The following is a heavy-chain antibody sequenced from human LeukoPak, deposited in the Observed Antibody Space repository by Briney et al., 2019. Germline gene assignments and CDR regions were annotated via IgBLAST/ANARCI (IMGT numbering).Heavy chain of an antibody. CDR2: ISSSGDYI. J-gene: IGHJ4*02. V-gene: IGHV3-21*01. D-gene: IGHD5-24*01. CDR1: GFSFSSHP. CDR3: ARETPRRGETRDGYR. Sequence: GGSLRLSCVASGFSFSSHPMNWVRQAPGKGLEWVSSISSSGDYIYYADSVKGRFTISRDNPKNLLFLQINSLRVEDTAVYYCARETPRRGETRDGYRWGQGTVVTVSS.